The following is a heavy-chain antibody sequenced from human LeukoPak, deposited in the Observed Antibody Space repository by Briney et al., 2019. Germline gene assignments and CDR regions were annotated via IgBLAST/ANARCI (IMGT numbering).Heavy chain of an antibody. CDR2: IYCSGST. D-gene: IGHD5-18*01. CDR1: GGSISSYY. J-gene: IGHJ4*02. Sequence: SETLSLTCTVSGGSISSYYWSWIRQPPGKGLEWIGYIYCSGSTNYNPSLKSRVTISVDTSKNQFSLKLSSVTAADTAVYYCARARVDTAMVTFDYWGQGTLVTVSS. CDR3: ARARVDTAMVTFDY. V-gene: IGHV4-59*01.